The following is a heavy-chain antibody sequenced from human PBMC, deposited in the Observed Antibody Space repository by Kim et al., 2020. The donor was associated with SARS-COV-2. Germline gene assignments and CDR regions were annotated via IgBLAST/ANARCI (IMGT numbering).Heavy chain of an antibody. CDR3: ARPLRYFEWFPDDAFDI. Sequence: VKGRMTISRDKAENKLYMQMNSLRAEDTAVYYCARPLRYFEWFPDDAFDIWGQRTMVTVSS. D-gene: IGHD3-9*01. V-gene: IGHV3-74*01. J-gene: IGHJ3*02.